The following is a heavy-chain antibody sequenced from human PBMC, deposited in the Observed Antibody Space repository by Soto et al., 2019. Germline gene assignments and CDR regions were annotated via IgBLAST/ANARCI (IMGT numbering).Heavy chain of an antibody. CDR1: GFSFSTYW. D-gene: IGHD3-16*01. CDR2: IRQDGIEK. J-gene: IGHJ2*01. Sequence: PGGSLRLSCAASGFSFSTYWMTWVRQAPGKGLEWAATIRQDGIEKHYVDSVKGRFTISRDNAANSLFLQMDSVRAEDTAVYYCAMAYRLGDYLEYWYFDLWGRGTLVTVSS. V-gene: IGHV3-7*01. CDR3: AMAYRLGDYLEYWYFDL.